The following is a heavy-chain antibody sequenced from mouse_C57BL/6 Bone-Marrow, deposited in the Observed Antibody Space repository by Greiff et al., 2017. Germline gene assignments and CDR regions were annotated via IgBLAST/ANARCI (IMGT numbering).Heavy chain of an antibody. Sequence: QLQQPGAELVKPGASVKLSCKASGYTFTSYWMHWVKQRPGRGLEWIGRIGPNSGGTKYNEKFKGKATLTVDKPSSTAYMQLSSLTSEDSAVYYCARRLRDYFDYWGQGTTLTVSS. V-gene: IGHV1-72*01. J-gene: IGHJ2*01. CDR2: IGPNSGGT. CDR3: ARRLRDYFDY. D-gene: IGHD3-2*02. CDR1: GYTFTSYW.